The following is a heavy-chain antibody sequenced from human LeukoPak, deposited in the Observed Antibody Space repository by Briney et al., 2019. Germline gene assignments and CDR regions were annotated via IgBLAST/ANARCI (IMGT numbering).Heavy chain of an antibody. Sequence: SETLSLTCTVSGGSISSYYWSWIRQPAGKGLEWIGRIYTSGSTNYNPSLKSRVTMSVDTSKNQFSLKLSSVTAADTAVYYCARDFVVPAAISAFDIWGQGTMVTVSS. CDR1: GGSISSYY. CDR3: ARDFVVPAAISAFDI. CDR2: IYTSGST. D-gene: IGHD2-2*02. V-gene: IGHV4-4*07. J-gene: IGHJ3*02.